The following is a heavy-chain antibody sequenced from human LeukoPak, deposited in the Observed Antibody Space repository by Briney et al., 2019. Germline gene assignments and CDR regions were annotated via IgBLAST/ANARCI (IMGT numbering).Heavy chain of an antibody. D-gene: IGHD3-22*01. J-gene: IGHJ3*02. Sequence: SVKVSCKASGGTFSSYAISWVRQAPGQGLEWMGGLIPIYGSANYAQKFQGRLTITSDESTRTVYMELSSLRPEDSAVHYCAGFFYDNSGDAFDIWGQGTMVTVSS. CDR2: LIPIYGSA. V-gene: IGHV1-69*13. CDR1: GGTFSSYA. CDR3: AGFFYDNSGDAFDI.